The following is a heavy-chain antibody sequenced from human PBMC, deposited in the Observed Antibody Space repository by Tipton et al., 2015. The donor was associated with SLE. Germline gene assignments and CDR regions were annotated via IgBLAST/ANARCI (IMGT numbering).Heavy chain of an antibody. CDR3: ARSSQEDQHYYVYGMDV. V-gene: IGHV1-46*01. D-gene: IGHD2-2*01. Sequence: QVQLVQSGAEVKKPGASVKVSCKASGYTFTSYYMHWVRQAPGQGLEWMGIINPSGGSTSYAQKFQGRVTMTRDTSTSTVYMELSSLRSEDTAVYYCARSSQEDQHYYVYGMDVWGQGTTVTVSS. CDR2: INPSGGST. CDR1: GYTFTSYY. J-gene: IGHJ6*02.